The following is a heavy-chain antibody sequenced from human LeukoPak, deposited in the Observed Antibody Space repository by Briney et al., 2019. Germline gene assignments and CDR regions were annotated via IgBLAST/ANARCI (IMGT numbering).Heavy chain of an antibody. Sequence: GGSLRLSCAASGFTFCSYEMNWVRQAPGKGLEWVSYISGSGSTIYYADSVKGRFTISRDNAKNSLYLQMNSLRAEDTAVYYCARGPSFGVFGVVGYYYMDVWGKGTTVTVSS. V-gene: IGHV3-48*03. CDR1: GFTFCSYE. J-gene: IGHJ6*03. D-gene: IGHD3-3*01. CDR3: ARGPSFGVFGVVGYYYMDV. CDR2: ISGSGSTI.